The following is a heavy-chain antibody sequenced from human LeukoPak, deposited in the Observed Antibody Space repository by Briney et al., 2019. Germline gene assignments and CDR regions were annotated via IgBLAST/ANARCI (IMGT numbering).Heavy chain of an antibody. Sequence: SETLSLTCTVSGYSISRGYYWGWIRQPPGKGLEWIATLYHSGSTYGKSSLKSRVTISLDTSKNQFSLKLSSVTAADTAVYYCARDGPGYSSSWTWANAFDIWGQGTMVTVSS. CDR1: GYSISRGYY. CDR2: LYHSGST. D-gene: IGHD6-13*01. CDR3: ARDGPGYSSSWTWANAFDI. V-gene: IGHV4-38-2*02. J-gene: IGHJ3*02.